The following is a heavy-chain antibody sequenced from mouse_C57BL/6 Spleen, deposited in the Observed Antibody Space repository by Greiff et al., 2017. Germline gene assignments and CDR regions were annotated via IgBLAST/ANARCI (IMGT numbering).Heavy chain of an antibody. Sequence: EVKLLESGPGLVKPSQSLSLTCSVTGYSITSGYYWNWIRQFPGNKLEWMGYISYDGSNNYNPSLKNRISITRDTSKNQFFLKLNSVTTEDTATYYCAREELGNYYAMDYWGQGTSVTVSS. V-gene: IGHV3-6*01. CDR3: AREELGNYYAMDY. CDR2: ISYDGSN. CDR1: GYSITSGYY. D-gene: IGHD2-1*01. J-gene: IGHJ4*01.